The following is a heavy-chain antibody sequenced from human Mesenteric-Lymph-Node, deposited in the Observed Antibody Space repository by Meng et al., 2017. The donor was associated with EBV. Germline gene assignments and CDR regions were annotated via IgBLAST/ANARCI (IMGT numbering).Heavy chain of an antibody. D-gene: IGHD3-10*01. Sequence: QVQLVESGGGLVKPGGSXXXXCAASGFTFSDYYMSWNRQAPGKGLEWLSYASGSGVTIYYADSVKGRFTISRDNAKNSLYLQMNSLRAEDTAVYYCARDSPDYYGSGSYWGQGTLVTVSS. CDR2: ASGSGVTI. CDR1: GFTFSDYY. V-gene: IGHV3-11*01. J-gene: IGHJ4*02. CDR3: ARDSPDYYGSGSY.